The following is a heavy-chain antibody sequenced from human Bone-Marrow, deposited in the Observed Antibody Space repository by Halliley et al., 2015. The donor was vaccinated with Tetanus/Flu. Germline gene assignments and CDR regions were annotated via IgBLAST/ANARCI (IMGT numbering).Heavy chain of an antibody. Sequence: GNINYGGSPSPPPSLKGRTTMSVDTSRNHFSLKLSSVTAADTAVYYCARLGSGSYYRSLGHWGQGTLVTVSS. CDR3: ARLGSGSYYRSLGH. CDR2: INYGGSP. J-gene: IGHJ4*02. V-gene: IGHV4-39*01. D-gene: IGHD1-26*01.